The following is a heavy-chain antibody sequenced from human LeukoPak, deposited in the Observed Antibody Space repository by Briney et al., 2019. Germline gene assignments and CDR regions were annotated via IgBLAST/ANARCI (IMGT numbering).Heavy chain of an antibody. V-gene: IGHV3-21*01. J-gene: IGHJ6*03. D-gene: IGHD1-26*01. CDR1: GFTFSSYS. Sequence: GGSLRLSCAASGFTFSSYSMNWVRQAPGKGLEWVSSISSSSSYIYYADSVKGRFTISRDNAKNSLYLQMNSLRAEGTAVYYCARLEGANSYYYYYMDVWGKGTTVNVSS. CDR3: ARLEGANSYYYYYMDV. CDR2: ISSSSSYI.